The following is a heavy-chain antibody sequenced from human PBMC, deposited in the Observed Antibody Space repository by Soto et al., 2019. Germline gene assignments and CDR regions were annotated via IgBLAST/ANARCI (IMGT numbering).Heavy chain of an antibody. J-gene: IGHJ6*02. CDR2: TYQSGSA. Sequence: SETLSLTCTVCGGSISSGGYSWTWIRQSPGKGLEWIGYTYQSGSAYYNPSLKSRVTISVDRSKNQFSLNLTSVTAADTAVYYCARDYYGMDVWGQGTTVTVSS. V-gene: IGHV4-30-2*06. CDR1: GGSISSGGYS. CDR3: ARDYYGMDV.